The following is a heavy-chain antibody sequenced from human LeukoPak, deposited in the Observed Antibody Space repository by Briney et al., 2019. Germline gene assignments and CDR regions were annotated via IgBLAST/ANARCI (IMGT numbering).Heavy chain of an antibody. Sequence: GRSLRLSCAASGFTFSSYAMHWVRQAPGKGLEWVAVISYDGSNKYYADSVKGRFTISRDNSKTTLYLQMNSLRAEDTAVYYCARDQGYSYGYAHFDYWGQGTLVTVSS. D-gene: IGHD5-18*01. CDR3: ARDQGYSYGYAHFDY. J-gene: IGHJ4*02. CDR1: GFTFSSYA. CDR2: ISYDGSNK. V-gene: IGHV3-30-3*01.